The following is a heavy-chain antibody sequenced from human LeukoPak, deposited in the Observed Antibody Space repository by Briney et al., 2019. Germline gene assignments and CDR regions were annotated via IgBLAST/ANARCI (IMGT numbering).Heavy chain of an antibody. CDR2: IWYDGSNK. CDR1: GFTFSSYG. V-gene: IGHV3-33*01. J-gene: IGHJ4*02. CDR3: GAAMKYGAFDY. Sequence: GGSLRLSRAASGFTFSSYGMHWVRQAPGKGLEWVAVIWYDGSNKYYADSVKGRFTISRDNSKNTLYLRMNSLRAEDTAVYYCGAAMKYGAFDYWGQGTLVTVSS. D-gene: IGHD5-18*01.